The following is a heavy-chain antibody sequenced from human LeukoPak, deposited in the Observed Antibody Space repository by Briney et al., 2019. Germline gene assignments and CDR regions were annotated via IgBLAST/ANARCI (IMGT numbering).Heavy chain of an antibody. CDR3: AKATVYYYDSSGYPGYYFDY. V-gene: IGHV3-23*01. Sequence: GGSLRLSCAASGFTFSSYAMSWVRKAPEKGLEWVSAISVSGVSTYYADSVKGRFTISRDNSKNTLYLQMNSLRAEDTAVYYCAKATVYYYDSSGYPGYYFDYWGQGTVVTVSS. CDR2: ISVSGVST. J-gene: IGHJ4*02. CDR1: GFTFSSYA. D-gene: IGHD3-22*01.